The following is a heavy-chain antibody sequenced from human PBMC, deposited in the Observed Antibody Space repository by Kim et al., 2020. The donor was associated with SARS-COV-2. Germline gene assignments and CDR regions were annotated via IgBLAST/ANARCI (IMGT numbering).Heavy chain of an antibody. Sequence: SETLSLTCAVYGGSFSGYYWSWIRQPPGKGLEWIGEINHSGSTNYNPSLKSRVTISVDTSKNQFSLKLSSVTAADTAVYYCARPIYLKTGDSKQYYFDYWGQGTLVTVSS. CDR1: GGSFSGYY. V-gene: IGHV4-34*01. CDR3: ARPIYLKTGDSKQYYFDY. D-gene: IGHD4-17*01. CDR2: INHSGST. J-gene: IGHJ4*02.